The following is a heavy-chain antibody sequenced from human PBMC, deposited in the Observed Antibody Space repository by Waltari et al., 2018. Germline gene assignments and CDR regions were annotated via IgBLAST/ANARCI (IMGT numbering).Heavy chain of an antibody. CDR3: ARDDSTGYYYFDY. Sequence: MGWVRQAPGKGLEWVANIKEDGSEKYYVESVKGRFTISRDNAKNSLYLQMNSLRAEDTAVYYCARDDSTGYYYFDYWGQGTLVTVSS. J-gene: IGHJ4*02. V-gene: IGHV3-7*03. CDR2: IKEDGSEK. D-gene: IGHD3-22*01.